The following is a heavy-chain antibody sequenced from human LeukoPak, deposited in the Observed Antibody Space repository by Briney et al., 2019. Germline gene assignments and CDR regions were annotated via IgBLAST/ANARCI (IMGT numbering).Heavy chain of an antibody. CDR2: IKQDGSAK. D-gene: IGHD5-24*01. CDR1: GFTFSSYW. V-gene: IGHV3-7*02. Sequence: PGGSLRLSCAASGFTFSSYWMSWVRQAPGKGLEWVANIKQDGSAKHYVGSVKGRFTISRDNARTSVYLDMDSLRAEDTAVYYCARAVEMATSLWGQGTMVTVSS. CDR3: ARAVEMATSL. J-gene: IGHJ3*01.